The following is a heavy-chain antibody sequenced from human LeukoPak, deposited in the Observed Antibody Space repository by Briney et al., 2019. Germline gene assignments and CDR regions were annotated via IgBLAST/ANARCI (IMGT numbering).Heavy chain of an antibody. CDR2: IIPIFGTA. J-gene: IGHJ3*02. Sequence: GASVKVSCKASGGTFSSYAISWVRQAPGQGLEWMGGIIPIFGTANYAQKFQGRVTITADKSTSTAYMELSSLRSEDTAVYYCARDRSRLHSSSWYRAFDIWGQGTMVTVSS. CDR1: GGTFSSYA. CDR3: ARDRSRLHSSSWYRAFDI. D-gene: IGHD6-13*01. V-gene: IGHV1-69*06.